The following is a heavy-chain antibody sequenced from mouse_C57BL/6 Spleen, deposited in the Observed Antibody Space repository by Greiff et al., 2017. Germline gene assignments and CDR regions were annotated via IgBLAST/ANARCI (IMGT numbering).Heavy chain of an antibody. V-gene: IGHV1-61*01. J-gene: IGHJ2*01. CDR2: IYPSDSET. D-gene: IGHD4-1*01. Sequence: QVQLQQPGAELVRPGSSVKLSCKASGYTFTSYWMDWVKQRPGQGLEWIGNIYPSDSETHYNQKFKDKATLTVDKSSSTAYMQLSSLTSEDSAVYYCARGGNWALDYWGQGTTLTVSS. CDR1: GYTFTSYW. CDR3: ARGGNWALDY.